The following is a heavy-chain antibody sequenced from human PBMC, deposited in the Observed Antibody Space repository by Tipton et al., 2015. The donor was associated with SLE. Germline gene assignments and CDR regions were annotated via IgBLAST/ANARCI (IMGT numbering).Heavy chain of an antibody. V-gene: IGHV4-61*02. Sequence: TLSLTCTVSGGSIRSSRHFWTWIRQPAGKGLEWLGRIHTSGGTSYNPSLEGRVTISMDTSKNQFSLKLNSVTAADTAVYYCARDKNLNWFDPWGQGTLITASS. CDR3: ARDKNLNWFDP. J-gene: IGHJ5*02. CDR2: IHTSGGT. CDR1: GGSIRSSRHF.